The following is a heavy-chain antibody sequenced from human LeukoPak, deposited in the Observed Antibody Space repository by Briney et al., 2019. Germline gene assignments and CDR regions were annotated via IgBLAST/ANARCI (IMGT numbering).Heavy chain of an antibody. V-gene: IGHV3-30*18. CDR2: ISYDGSNK. Sequence: PGGSLRLSCAASGFTFSSYGMHWVRQAPGKGLEGVAVISYDGSNKYYADSVKGRFTISRDNSKNTLYLQMNSLRAEDTAVYYCAKEGENIVVVPAAMTLGYYFDYWGQGTLVTVSS. J-gene: IGHJ4*02. CDR3: AKEGENIVVVPAAMTLGYYFDY. D-gene: IGHD2-2*01. CDR1: GFTFSSYG.